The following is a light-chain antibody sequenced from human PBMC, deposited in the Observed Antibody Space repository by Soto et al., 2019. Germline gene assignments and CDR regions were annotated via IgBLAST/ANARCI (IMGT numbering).Light chain of an antibody. J-gene: IGKJ3*01. CDR1: QTVSGSY. Sequence: EIVLAQSPGTLSLSPGERATLSCGASQTVSGSYLAWYQQKPGQAPRLLIHGATNRATGIPDRFSGSRSGTDFSLTISRLEPEDSAVYYCQQYDSSPFTFGPGTKVDIK. V-gene: IGKV3-20*01. CDR3: QQYDSSPFT. CDR2: GAT.